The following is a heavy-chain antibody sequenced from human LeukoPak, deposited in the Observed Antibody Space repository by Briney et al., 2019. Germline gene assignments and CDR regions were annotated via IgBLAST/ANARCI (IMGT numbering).Heavy chain of an antibody. J-gene: IGHJ6*03. D-gene: IGHD2-8*01. CDR2: IRYDGSNK. Sequence: GGSLRLSCAASGFTFSSYGMHWVRQAPGKGLEWVAFIRYDGSNKYYADSVKGRFTISRDNSRNTLYLQMKSLRAEDTAVYYCARVRMVYSYMDVWGKGTTVTVSS. CDR1: GFTFSSYG. V-gene: IGHV3-30*02. CDR3: ARVRMVYSYMDV.